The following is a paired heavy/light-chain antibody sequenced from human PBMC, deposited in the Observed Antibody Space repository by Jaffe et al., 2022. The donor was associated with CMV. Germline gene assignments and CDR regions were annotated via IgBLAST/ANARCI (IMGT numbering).Heavy chain of an antibody. Sequence: EVQLVESGGGLGQPGGSLRLSCAASGFTFSSYAMSWVRHAPGKGLEWVSGLSGSGDSTYYADSVKGRFTISRDNSKNTLYLQMNSLRAEDTAVYYCAKEGLSGPALYYYYYYMDVWGKGTTVTVSS. CDR2: LSGSGDST. J-gene: IGHJ6*03. V-gene: IGHV3-23*04. CDR1: GFTFSSYA. CDR3: AKEGLSGPALYYYYYYMDV.
Light chain of an antibody. Sequence: DIQMTQSPSTLSASVGDRVTITCRASQSIGRWLAWYQQKPGKAPKLLIYKASSLESGVPSRFSGSGSGTEFTLTISSLQPDDFATYYCHQYNSYPYIFGQGTKLEIK. J-gene: IGKJ2*01. CDR1: QSIGRW. V-gene: IGKV1-5*03. CDR3: HQYNSYPYI. CDR2: KAS.